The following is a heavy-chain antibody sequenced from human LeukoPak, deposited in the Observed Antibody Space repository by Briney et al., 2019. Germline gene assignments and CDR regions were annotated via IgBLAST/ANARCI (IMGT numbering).Heavy chain of an antibody. D-gene: IGHD1-7*01. Sequence: PGGSLRLSCAASGFTFSSYSMNWVRQAPGKGLEWVSSISSSSYIYYADSVKGRFTISRDNAKNSLYLQMNSLRAEDTAVYYCATNWNYAWRYLDYWGQGTLVTVSS. CDR1: GFTFSSYS. V-gene: IGHV3-21*04. J-gene: IGHJ4*02. CDR2: ISSSSYI. CDR3: ATNWNYAWRYLDY.